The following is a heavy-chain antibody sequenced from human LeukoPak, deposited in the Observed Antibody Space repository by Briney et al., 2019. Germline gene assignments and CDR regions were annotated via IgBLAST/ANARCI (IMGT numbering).Heavy chain of an antibody. CDR2: ISGSGGST. CDR3: AKGPVVVITIADY. Sequence: GGSLRLSCAASGFTLSRYAMSWVRQAPGKGLEWVSAISGSGGSTYYADSVKGRFTISRDNSKNTLYLQMNSLRAEDTAIYYCAKGPVVVITIADYWGQGTLVTVSS. J-gene: IGHJ4*02. CDR1: GFTLSRYA. V-gene: IGHV3-23*01. D-gene: IGHD3-22*01.